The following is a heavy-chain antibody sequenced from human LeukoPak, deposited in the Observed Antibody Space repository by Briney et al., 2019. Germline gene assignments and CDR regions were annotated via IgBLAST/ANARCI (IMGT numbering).Heavy chain of an antibody. CDR3: ASSYSSNLLFDY. CDR2: IYYSAST. D-gene: IGHD6-13*01. J-gene: IGHJ4*02. V-gene: IGHV4-31*03. Sequence: PSETLSLTCTVSGGSISSGGYYWSWIRQHPGKDLEWIGYIYYSASTYYDPSLKSRVTIAVYTSKNQFSLKVSSVTAADTAVYYCASSYSSNLLFDYWGQGTLVTVSS. CDR1: GGSISSGGYY.